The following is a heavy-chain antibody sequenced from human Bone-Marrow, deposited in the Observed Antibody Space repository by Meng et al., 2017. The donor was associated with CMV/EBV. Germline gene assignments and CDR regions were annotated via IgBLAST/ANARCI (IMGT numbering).Heavy chain of an antibody. CDR3: ASLTGRAFDI. V-gene: IGHV3-7*03. Sequence: GESLKISCVASGFTFSSYWMSWVRQAPGKGLEWVANIKQDGSEKYYVDSVKGRFTISRDNAKNSLYLQMNSLRAEDTALYYCASLTGRAFDIWGQGTMVTVSS. J-gene: IGHJ3*02. CDR2: IKQDGSEK. CDR1: GFTFSSYW. D-gene: IGHD1-20*01.